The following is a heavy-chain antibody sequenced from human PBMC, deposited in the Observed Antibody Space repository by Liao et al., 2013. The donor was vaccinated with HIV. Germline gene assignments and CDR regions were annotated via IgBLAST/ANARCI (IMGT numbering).Heavy chain of an antibody. CDR1: GGSFSGYY. J-gene: IGHJ4*02. CDR3: ARVGGPVLFGVIAGYSDY. Sequence: QVQLQQWGAGLLKPSETLSLTCAVYGGSFSGYYWSWIRQPPGKGLEWIGEINHSGSTNYNPSLKSRVTISVDTSKNQFSLKLSSVTAADTAVYYCARVGGPVLFGVIAGYSDYWGQGALVTVSS. D-gene: IGHD3-16*02. V-gene: IGHV4-34*01. CDR2: INHSGST.